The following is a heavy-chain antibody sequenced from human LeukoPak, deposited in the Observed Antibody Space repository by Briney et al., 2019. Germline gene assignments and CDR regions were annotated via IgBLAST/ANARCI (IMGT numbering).Heavy chain of an antibody. CDR1: GFSISSGSYY. CDR2: IYASGST. Sequence: SSETLSLTCTVSGFSISSGSYYWSWIRQPAGRGLEWLGRIYASGSTNYNPSLKSRVTISVDTSKDQFSLKLSSVTAADTAVYYCARTDVEMATISYFDYWGQGTLVTVSS. D-gene: IGHD5-24*01. J-gene: IGHJ4*02. CDR3: ARTDVEMATISYFDY. V-gene: IGHV4-61*02.